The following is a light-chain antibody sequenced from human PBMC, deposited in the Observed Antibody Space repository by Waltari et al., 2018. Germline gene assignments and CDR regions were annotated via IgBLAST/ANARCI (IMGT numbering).Light chain of an antibody. CDR3: AAWDDSLRPKVV. CDR1: SSNIGSKY. J-gene: IGLJ2*01. V-gene: IGLV1-47*01. CDR2: RNN. Sequence: QSVLTQAPSVSGTPGQRVTVSCSGSSSNIGSKYVYWYQQLPGTAPKLLIYRNNRGPVGVPDRFSGSKPGTSASLAISGLRSEDGADYYCAAWDDSLRPKVVFGGGTKLTVL.